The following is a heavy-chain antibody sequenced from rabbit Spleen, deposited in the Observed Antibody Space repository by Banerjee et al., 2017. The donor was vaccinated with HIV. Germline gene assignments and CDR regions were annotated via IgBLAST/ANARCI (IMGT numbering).Heavy chain of an antibody. Sequence: EQLEESGGGLVKPGASLTLTCKASGIDFSRGYDMCWVRLAPGKGLEWIGCIFTGNVKTYYASWAKGRFTISKTSSTTVTLQMTSLTAADTATYFCARDTSSSFSSYGMDLWGPGTLVTVS. J-gene: IGHJ6*01. V-gene: IGHV1S45*01. D-gene: IGHD1-1*01. CDR3: ARDTSSSFSSYGMDL. CDR1: GIDFSRGYD. CDR2: IFTGNVKT.